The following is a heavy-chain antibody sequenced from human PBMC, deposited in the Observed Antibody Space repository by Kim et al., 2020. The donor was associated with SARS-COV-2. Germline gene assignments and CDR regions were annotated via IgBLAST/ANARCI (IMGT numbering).Heavy chain of an antibody. J-gene: IGHJ6*03. Sequence: SETLSLTCSVSGDSISLYSWTWIRQSPEKGLEWIGYFFYSGGTTYNPSLKGRVTMSVDKSKSHFSLKLTSVTAADTAVYYCARQVAGSGYGYWYYYMDV. CDR1: GDSISLYS. CDR3: ARQVAGSGYGYWYYYMDV. V-gene: IGHV4-59*08. D-gene: IGHD5-18*01. CDR2: FFYSGGT.